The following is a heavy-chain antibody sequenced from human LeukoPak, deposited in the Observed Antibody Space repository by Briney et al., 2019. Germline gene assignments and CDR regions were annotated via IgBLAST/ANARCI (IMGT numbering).Heavy chain of an antibody. J-gene: IGHJ4*02. CDR1: GGSFSGYY. V-gene: IGHV4-34*01. Sequence: SETLSLTCAVYGGSFSGYYWSWIRQPPGKGLEWIGEINHSGSTNYNPSLKSRVTISVDTSKNQFSLKLSSVTAEDTAVYYCARAYRAVAGIRYWGQGTLVTVSS. CDR2: INHSGST. CDR3: ARAYRAVAGIRY. D-gene: IGHD6-19*01.